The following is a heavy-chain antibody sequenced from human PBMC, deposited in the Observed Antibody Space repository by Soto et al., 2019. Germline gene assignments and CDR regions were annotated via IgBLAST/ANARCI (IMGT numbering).Heavy chain of an antibody. J-gene: IGHJ4*02. Sequence: SETLSLTCTVSGGSVSSSSYYWGWVRQPPGKGLEWIGSVYYSGSTNYNPSLKSRVTISVGTSKKQFSLMLSSVTAADTAVYNCAAKGVAARGGNDYWGQGTLVTVSS. CDR2: VYYSGST. CDR3: AAKGVAARGGNDY. V-gene: IGHV4-39*07. CDR1: GGSVSSSSYY. D-gene: IGHD6-6*01.